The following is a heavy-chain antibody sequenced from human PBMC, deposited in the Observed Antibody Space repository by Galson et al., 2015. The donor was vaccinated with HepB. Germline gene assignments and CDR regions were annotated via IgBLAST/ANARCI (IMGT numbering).Heavy chain of an antibody. CDR2: ISGSGGST. CDR3: AKGPYYDFWSGYYFDY. CDR1: GFTFSSYA. D-gene: IGHD3-3*01. J-gene: IGHJ4*02. Sequence: SLRLSCAASGFTFSSYAMSWVRQAPGKGLEWVSAISGSGGSTYYADSVKGRFTISRDNSKNTLYLQMNSLRAEDTAVYYCAKGPYYDFWSGYYFDYWGQGTLVTVSS. V-gene: IGHV3-23*01.